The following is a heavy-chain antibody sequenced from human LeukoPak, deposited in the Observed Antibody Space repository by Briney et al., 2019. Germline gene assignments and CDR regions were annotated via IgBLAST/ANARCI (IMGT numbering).Heavy chain of an antibody. CDR1: GFTFSTYG. D-gene: IGHD2-8*01. J-gene: IGHJ4*02. CDR2: IWSNGVRK. Sequence: PGGSLRLSCAASGFTFSTYGMHWVRQAPGKGLEWMTGIWSNGVRKYYADSVKGRFTISRDNSKNTLSLQMNSLRAEDTAVYYYVREFAPFNGFDYWGQGALVTVSS. CDR3: VREFAPFNGFDY. V-gene: IGHV3-33*01.